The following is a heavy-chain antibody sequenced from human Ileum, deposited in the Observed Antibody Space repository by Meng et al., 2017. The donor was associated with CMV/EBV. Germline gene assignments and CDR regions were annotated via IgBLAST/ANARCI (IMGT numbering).Heavy chain of an antibody. Sequence: GESLKISCKGSGYSFTSYWIGWVRQMLGKGLEWMGIIYPGDSDTRYSPSFQGQVTISADKPISTAYIQWSSQKASDTAMYYCARHRIAVADDGFDPWGQGTLVTVSS. V-gene: IGHV5-51*01. J-gene: IGHJ5*02. D-gene: IGHD6-19*01. CDR3: ARHRIAVADDGFDP. CDR1: GYSFTSYW. CDR2: IYPGDSDT.